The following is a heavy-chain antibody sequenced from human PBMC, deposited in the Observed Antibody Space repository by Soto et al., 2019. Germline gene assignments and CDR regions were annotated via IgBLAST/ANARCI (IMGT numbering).Heavy chain of an antibody. J-gene: IGHJ4*02. CDR1: GGSISSGDYY. D-gene: IGHD3-10*01. CDR3: ARGGYYGSGSYYNVFTGFDY. CDR2: IYYSGST. Sequence: PSETLSLTCTVSGGSISSGDYYWSWIRQPPGKGLEWIGYIYYSGSTYYNPSLKSRVTISVDTSKNQFSLKLSSVTAADTAVYYCARGGYYGSGSYYNVFTGFDYWGQGTLVTVSS. V-gene: IGHV4-30-4*01.